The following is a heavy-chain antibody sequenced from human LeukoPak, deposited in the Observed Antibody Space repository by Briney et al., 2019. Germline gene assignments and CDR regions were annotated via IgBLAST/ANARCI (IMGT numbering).Heavy chain of an antibody. Sequence: SETLSLTCTVSGGSISSYYWSWLRQPPGKGLEWIGYIYYSGSTNYNPSLKSRVTISVDTSKIQFSLKLSSVTAAYTAVYYCAGVSRHYVWGSYRSNWFDPWGQGTLVTVSS. CDR1: GGSISSYY. CDR2: IYYSGST. V-gene: IGHV4-59*01. D-gene: IGHD3-16*02. J-gene: IGHJ5*02. CDR3: AGVSRHYVWGSYRSNWFDP.